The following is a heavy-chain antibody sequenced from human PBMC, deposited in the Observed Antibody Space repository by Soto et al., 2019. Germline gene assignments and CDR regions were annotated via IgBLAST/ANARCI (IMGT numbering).Heavy chain of an antibody. V-gene: IGHV3-23*01. CDR1: GVGFTGFA. CDR2: ISGSGDKT. D-gene: IGHD1-26*01. J-gene: IGHJ5*02. CDR3: VRDGTKNLRDRFEP. Sequence: GGPLRLSCGASGVGFTGFAMSWVRQAPVKVPEWLSTISGSGDKTFHSDSVKGRFDISRDNSNNKMFLQMNSLRAEDTAIYYCVRDGTKNLRDRFEPWGRGIFVTVSS.